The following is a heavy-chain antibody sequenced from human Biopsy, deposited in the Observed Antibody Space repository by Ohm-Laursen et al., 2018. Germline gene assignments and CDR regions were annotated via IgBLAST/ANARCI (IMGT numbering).Heavy chain of an antibody. D-gene: IGHD3-10*01. V-gene: IGHV1-69*04. CDR2: IIPIVGIT. J-gene: IGHJ6*02. CDR3: ARGGSGSGYYGMDV. CDR1: GDTFSRSA. Sequence: VSSVKVSCKVSGDTFSRSAFFWVRQAPGQGLVYLGRIIPIVGITNHAQTFQGRITLTADKSTFMVYMELSRLRSDDPAIYYCARGGSGSGYYGMDVWGQGATVSVSS.